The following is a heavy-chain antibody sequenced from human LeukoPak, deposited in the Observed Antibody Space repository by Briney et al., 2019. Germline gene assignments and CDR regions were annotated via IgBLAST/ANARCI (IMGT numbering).Heavy chain of an antibody. V-gene: IGHV3-30*18. Sequence: GGSLRLSCAASGFTFSSYGMHWVRQAPGKGLEWVAVISYDGSNKYYADSVKGRFTISRDNSKNTLYLQMSSLRAEDTAVYYCAKDILTGYYNVGDYWGQGTLVTVSS. CDR2: ISYDGSNK. CDR3: AKDILTGYYNVGDY. D-gene: IGHD3-9*01. CDR1: GFTFSSYG. J-gene: IGHJ4*02.